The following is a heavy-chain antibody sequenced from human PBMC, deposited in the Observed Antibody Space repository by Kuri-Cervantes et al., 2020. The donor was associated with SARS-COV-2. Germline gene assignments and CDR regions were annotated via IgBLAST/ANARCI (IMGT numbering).Heavy chain of an antibody. V-gene: IGHV2-5*05. CDR1: GFSLSTSGVG. CDR2: IYWDDDK. D-gene: IGHD3-9*01. J-gene: IGHJ3*02. Sequence: SGPTLVKPTQTLTLTCTFSGFSLSTSGVGVGWIRQPPGKALEWLALIYWDDDKRYGPSLKSRLTITKDTSKNQVVLTMTNMDPVDTATYYCAHGYYDILTGYYTAFDIWGKGTMVTVSS. CDR3: AHGYYDILTGYYTAFDI.